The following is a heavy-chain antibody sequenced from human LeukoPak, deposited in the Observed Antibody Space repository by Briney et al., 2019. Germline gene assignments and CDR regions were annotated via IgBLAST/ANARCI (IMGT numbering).Heavy chain of an antibody. V-gene: IGHV3-30*02. CDR1: GFTFSSYG. D-gene: IGHD6-13*01. CDR2: IRYDGSNK. J-gene: IGHJ6*03. Sequence: GGSLRLSCAASGFTFSSYGMHWVRQAPGKGLEWVAFIRYDGSNKYYADSVKGRFTISRDNSKNTLYLQMNSLRAEDTAVYYCAKDVYSSSWYSYYYMDVWGKGTTVTFSS. CDR3: AKDVYSSSWYSYYYMDV.